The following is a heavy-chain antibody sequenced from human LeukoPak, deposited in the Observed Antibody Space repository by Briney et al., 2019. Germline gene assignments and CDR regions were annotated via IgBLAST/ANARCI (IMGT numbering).Heavy chain of an antibody. J-gene: IGHJ4*02. CDR2: ISSSSSYI. V-gene: IGHV3-21*01. Sequence: GGSLRLSCAASGFTFSSYSMNWVRQAPGKGLEWVSSISSSSSYIYYADSVKGRFTISRDNAKNSLYLQMNSLRAEDTAVYYCARDLFTLIAAAVINDYWGQGTLVTVSS. D-gene: IGHD6-13*01. CDR1: GFTFSSYS. CDR3: ARDLFTLIAAAVINDY.